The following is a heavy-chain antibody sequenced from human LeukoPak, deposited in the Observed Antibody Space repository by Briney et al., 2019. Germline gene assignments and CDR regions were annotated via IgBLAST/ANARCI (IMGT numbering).Heavy chain of an antibody. CDR2: INPNSGGT. J-gene: IGHJ4*02. CDR3: AKGGDFWSGSTYYFDY. D-gene: IGHD3-3*01. Sequence: ASVKVSCKASGYTFTGYYMHWVRQAPGQGLEWMGRINPNSGGTNYAQKFQGRVTMTRDTSISTAYMELSRLRSDDTAVYYCAKGGDFWSGSTYYFDYWGQGTLVTVSS. V-gene: IGHV1-2*06. CDR1: GYTFTGYY.